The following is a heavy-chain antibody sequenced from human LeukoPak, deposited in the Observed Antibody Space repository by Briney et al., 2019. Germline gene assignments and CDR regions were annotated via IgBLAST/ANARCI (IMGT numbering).Heavy chain of an antibody. CDR3: ARNIATRGWYFDL. D-gene: IGHD6-6*01. CDR1: GGSISHYY. Sequence: SETLSLTCTVSGGSISHYYWSWIRQPPGKGLEWIGYIYYSGSTNYNPSLKSRVTISVDTSKNQFSLKVSSVTAADTAVYYCARNIATRGWYFDLWGRGTLVTVSS. CDR2: IYYSGST. J-gene: IGHJ2*01. V-gene: IGHV4-59*01.